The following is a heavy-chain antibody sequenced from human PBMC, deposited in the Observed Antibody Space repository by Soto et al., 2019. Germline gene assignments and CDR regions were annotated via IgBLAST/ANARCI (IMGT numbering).Heavy chain of an antibody. D-gene: IGHD5-12*01. CDR3: ARGDIVAIFGMDV. J-gene: IGHJ6*02. V-gene: IGHV1-8*01. Sequence: ASVKVSCTASGYTFTSYDINWVRQATGKGLEWMGWMNPNSGNTGYAQKFQGRVTMTRDTSTSTVYMELSSLRSEDTAVYYCARGDIVAIFGMDVWGQGTTVTVSS. CDR1: GYTFTSYD. CDR2: MNPNSGNT.